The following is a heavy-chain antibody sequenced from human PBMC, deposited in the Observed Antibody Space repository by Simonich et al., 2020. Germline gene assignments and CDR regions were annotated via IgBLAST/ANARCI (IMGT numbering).Heavy chain of an antibody. V-gene: IGHV1-2*02. CDR2: INTNSGGT. CDR1: GYTFPGYY. CDR3: ARVRFEAFDI. J-gene: IGHJ3*02. Sequence: QVQLVQSGAAVKKPGASVKVSCKASGYTFPGYYMHWVRQAPGQGLEWMGWINTNSGGTNYAQKFQGRVTMTRDTSISTAYMELSRLRSDDTAVYYCARVRFEAFDIWGQGTMVTVSS.